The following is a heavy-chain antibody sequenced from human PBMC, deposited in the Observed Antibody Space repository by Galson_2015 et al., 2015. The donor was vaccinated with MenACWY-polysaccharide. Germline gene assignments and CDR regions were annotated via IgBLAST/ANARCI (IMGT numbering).Heavy chain of an antibody. V-gene: IGHV3-33*05. J-gene: IGHJ3*02. D-gene: IGHD6-13*01. CDR2: IQSDGSKI. CDR3: AREGSRIVFHAFDT. Sequence: SLRLSCAASGSRFSHSGMHWVRQAPGKGLEWVALIQSDGSKIEYADSVKGRFTISRDNSKNTLFLEMNSLGAEDTAVYYCAREGSRIVFHAFDTWGQGTMVTVSS. CDR1: GSRFSHSG.